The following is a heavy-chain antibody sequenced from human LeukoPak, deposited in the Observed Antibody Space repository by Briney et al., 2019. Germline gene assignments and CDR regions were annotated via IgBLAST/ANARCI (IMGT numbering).Heavy chain of an antibody. CDR2: IYPGDSDT. CDR1: GSSFTGYW. V-gene: IGHV5-51*01. CDR3: ARRRMECSDGSCYPYFFDY. D-gene: IGHD2-15*01. Sequence: GESLKISCKSSGSSFTGYWIGWVRQVPGKGLEWMGNIYPGDSDTRYSPSFQGQVAISADKSIGTAYLQWGSLKASDTAIYYCARRRMECSDGSCYPYFFDYWGQGTLVTVSS. J-gene: IGHJ4*02.